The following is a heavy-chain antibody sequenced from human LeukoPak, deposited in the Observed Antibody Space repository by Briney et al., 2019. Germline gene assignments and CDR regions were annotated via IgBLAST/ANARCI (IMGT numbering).Heavy chain of an antibody. J-gene: IGHJ3*02. CDR3: ARGQIPMISSGAAFDI. Sequence: PSQTLSLTCAVSGGSISSGGYSWSWIRQPPGKGLEWIGYIYHSGSTYYNPSLKSRVTISVDRSKNQFSLKLSSVTAADTAVYYCARGQIPMISSGAAFDIWGQGTMVTVSS. V-gene: IGHV4-30-2*01. CDR1: GGSISSGGYS. CDR2: IYHSGST. D-gene: IGHD2-15*01.